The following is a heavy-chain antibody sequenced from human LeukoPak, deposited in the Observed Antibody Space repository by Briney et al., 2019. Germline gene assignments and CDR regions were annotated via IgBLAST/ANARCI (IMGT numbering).Heavy chain of an antibody. CDR2: IYYSGNT. CDR3: EGGTSSGYLFKPASYFDY. D-gene: IGHD3-22*01. J-gene: IGHJ4*02. CDR1: GGSISSSSYY. V-gene: IGHV4-39*01. Sequence: SETLSLTCIVSGGSISSSSYYWGWIRQPPGKGLEWIGTIYYSGNTYYNPSLKSRVTISVDTSKTQFSLKLSSVTAADTAVYYCEGGTSSGYLFKPASYFDYWGQGTLVTVSS.